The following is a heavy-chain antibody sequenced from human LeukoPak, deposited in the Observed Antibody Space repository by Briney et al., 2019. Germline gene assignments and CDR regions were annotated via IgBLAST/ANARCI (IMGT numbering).Heavy chain of an antibody. D-gene: IGHD3-9*01. V-gene: IGHV1-18*01. CDR1: GYSFTSYG. CDR3: ARVHYDILTGYSYFDY. J-gene: IGHJ4*02. Sequence: ASVKVSCKASGYSFTSYGITWVRQAPGQGLEWMGWINPYNGNTNYAQKLQGRVTMTTDTSTSTAYMDLRSLRSDDTAVYYCARVHYDILTGYSYFDYWGQGTLVTVSS. CDR2: INPYNGNT.